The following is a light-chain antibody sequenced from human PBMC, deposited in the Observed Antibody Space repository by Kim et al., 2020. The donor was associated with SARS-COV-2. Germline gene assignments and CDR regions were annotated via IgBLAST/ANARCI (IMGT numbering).Light chain of an antibody. CDR2: GAS. J-gene: IGKJ5*01. Sequence: DIQMTQSPSFLSASVGDRVTITCRASQDIRNDLGWYQQNPGRAPKRLIYGASSLQSGVPSRFSGSGSGTEFTLTISSLQPEDFATYFCLQHNTYPLTFGQGTRLEIK. CDR3: LQHNTYPLT. CDR1: QDIRND. V-gene: IGKV1-17*01.